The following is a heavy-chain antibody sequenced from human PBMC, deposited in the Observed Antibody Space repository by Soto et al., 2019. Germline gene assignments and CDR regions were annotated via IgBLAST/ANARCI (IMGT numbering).Heavy chain of an antibody. D-gene: IGHD3-3*01. CDR3: ARDRPTERFLEWLPIDY. J-gene: IGHJ4*02. CDR2: ISSSSSTI. V-gene: IGHV3-48*01. CDR1: GFTFSSYS. Sequence: EVQLVESGGGLVQPGGSLRLSCAASGFTFSSYSMNWVRQAPGKGLEWVSYISSSSSTIYYADSVKGRFTISRDNAKNSLYQQMNSPRAEDTAVYYCARDRPTERFLEWLPIDYWGQGTLVTVSS.